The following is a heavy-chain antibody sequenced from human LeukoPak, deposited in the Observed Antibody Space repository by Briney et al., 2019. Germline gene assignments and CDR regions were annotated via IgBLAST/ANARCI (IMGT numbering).Heavy chain of an antibody. CDR2: ISGSGGST. Sequence: GGSLRLSCAASGFAFSSYAMSWVRQAPGKGLEWVSAISGSGGSTYYADSVKGRFTISRDNSKNTLYLQMNSLRAEDTAVYYCASPEYSSSSGMDVWGQGTTVTVSS. D-gene: IGHD6-6*01. CDR3: ASPEYSSSSGMDV. J-gene: IGHJ6*02. CDR1: GFAFSSYA. V-gene: IGHV3-23*01.